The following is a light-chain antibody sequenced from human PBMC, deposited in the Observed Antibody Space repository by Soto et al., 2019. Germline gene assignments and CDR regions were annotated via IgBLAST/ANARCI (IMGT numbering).Light chain of an antibody. V-gene: IGKV1-39*01. CDR3: QRSYSFLR. Sequence: DIQMTQSPSSLSASVGDRVTITCRASRSISNYLNWYQQKSGKVPRLLIYAASSLQPGVPSRLSGTVTATAFTHTITCLQPEYSATYYCQRSYSFLRFGTGTRVDLK. CDR2: AAS. J-gene: IGKJ4*01. CDR1: RSISNY.